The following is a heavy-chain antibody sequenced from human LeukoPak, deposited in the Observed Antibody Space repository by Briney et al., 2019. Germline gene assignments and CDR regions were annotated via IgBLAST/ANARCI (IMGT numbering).Heavy chain of an antibody. D-gene: IGHD4-17*01. Sequence: SVKVSCKASGGTFSSYAISWVRQAPGQGLEWMGGITPIFGTANYAQKFQGRVTITADKSTSTAYMELSSLRSEDTAVYYCAIRPTTVTTFYFDYWGQGTLVTVSS. CDR2: ITPIFGTA. J-gene: IGHJ4*02. V-gene: IGHV1-69*06. CDR3: AIRPTTVTTFYFDY. CDR1: GGTFSSYA.